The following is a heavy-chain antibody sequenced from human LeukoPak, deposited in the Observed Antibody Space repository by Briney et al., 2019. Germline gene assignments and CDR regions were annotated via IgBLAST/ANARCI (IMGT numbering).Heavy chain of an antibody. Sequence: PSETLSLTCTVSGVSINNYYWSWIRQPPGKGLEWIGYIFYSGTTEYNPSLKSRVTISMDTSKNQFSLKLNSVTAADTGVYYCARVKATVLVPLFDYWGQGALVSVSS. J-gene: IGHJ4*02. V-gene: IGHV4-59*01. CDR3: ARVKATVLVPLFDY. CDR2: IFYSGTT. CDR1: GVSINNYY. D-gene: IGHD4-17*01.